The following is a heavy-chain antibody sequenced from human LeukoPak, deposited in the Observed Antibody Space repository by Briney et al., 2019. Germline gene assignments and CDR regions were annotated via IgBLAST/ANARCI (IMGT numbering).Heavy chain of an antibody. CDR3: ARADSSTVGNIFQH. D-gene: IGHD6-13*01. Sequence: SETLSLTCTVSGYSISSGYYWGWIRQPPERGLEWIGTIYHSESTYYNPSLKSRVTISVDTSKNQFSLNLTSVTAADTAMYYCARADSSTVGNIFQHWGQGTLVTVSS. CDR2: IYHSEST. J-gene: IGHJ1*01. CDR1: GYSISSGYY. V-gene: IGHV4-38-2*02.